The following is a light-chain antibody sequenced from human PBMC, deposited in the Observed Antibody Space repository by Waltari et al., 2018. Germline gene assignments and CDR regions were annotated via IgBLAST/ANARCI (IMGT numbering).Light chain of an antibody. V-gene: IGKV3-11*01. J-gene: IGKJ4*01. Sequence: EVVLTQSPATLSLSPGERATLSCRASQSVYNFLAWYQQKPGQAPRLLIYEASQRATGIPARFSGSGSGTDFTLTISNLEPEDVAVYYCQQRANWPPLTFGGGTKGEIK. CDR2: EAS. CDR1: QSVYNF. CDR3: QQRANWPPLT.